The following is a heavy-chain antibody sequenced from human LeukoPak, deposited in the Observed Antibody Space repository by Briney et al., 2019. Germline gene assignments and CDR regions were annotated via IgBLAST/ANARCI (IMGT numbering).Heavy chain of an antibody. CDR2: FDPEDGET. Sequence: EASVTVSCKVSGYTLTELSMHWVRRAPGKGLEWMGGFDPEDGETIYAQKFQGRVTMTEDTSTDTAYMELSSLRSEDTAVYYCASHYGSGSYYFPYWGQGTLVTVSS. D-gene: IGHD3-10*01. V-gene: IGHV1-24*01. CDR1: GYTLTELS. CDR3: ASHYGSGSYYFPY. J-gene: IGHJ4*02.